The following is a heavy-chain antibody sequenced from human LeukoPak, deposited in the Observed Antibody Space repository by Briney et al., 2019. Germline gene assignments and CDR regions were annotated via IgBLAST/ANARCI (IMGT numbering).Heavy chain of an antibody. CDR2: IIPIFGTA. V-gene: IGHV1-69*05. Sequence: SVKVSFKASGGTFSSYAISWVRQAPGQGLEWMGGIIPIFGTANYAQKFQGRVTITTDESTSTAYMELSSLRSEDTAVYYCAREWGYSYGSQNYYYYYMDVWGKGTTVTVSS. CDR3: AREWGYSYGSQNYYYYYMDV. D-gene: IGHD5-18*01. CDR1: GGTFSSYA. J-gene: IGHJ6*03.